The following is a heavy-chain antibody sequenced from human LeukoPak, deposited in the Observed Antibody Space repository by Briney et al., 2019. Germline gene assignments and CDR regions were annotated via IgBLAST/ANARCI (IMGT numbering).Heavy chain of an antibody. D-gene: IGHD6-13*01. J-gene: IGHJ6*02. CDR2: IYYSGST. V-gene: IGHV4-31*03. CDR3: ARDFRIAAAVGGMDV. CDR1: GGSISSGGYY. Sequence: SQTLSLTCTVSGGSISSGGYYWSWIRQHPGKGLEWIGYIYYSGSTYYNPSLKSRVTISVDTSKNQFSLKLSSVTAADTAVYYCARDFRIAAAVGGMDVWGQGTPVTVSS.